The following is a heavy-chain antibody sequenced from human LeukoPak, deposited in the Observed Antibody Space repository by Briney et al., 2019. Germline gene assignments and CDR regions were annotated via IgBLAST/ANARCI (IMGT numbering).Heavy chain of an antibody. CDR1: GFTFSSYW. D-gene: IGHD2-2*01. V-gene: IGHV3-7*01. J-gene: IGHJ3*02. CDR2: KKQDGSEK. CDR3: ARDWGDIVVVPAADAFDI. Sequence: GGSLRLSSAASGFTFSSYWMSWVRQAPGKGLEWVANKKQDGSEKYYVDSVKGRFTISRDNAKNSLYLQMNSLRAEDTAVYYCARDWGDIVVVPAADAFDIWGQGTMVTVSS.